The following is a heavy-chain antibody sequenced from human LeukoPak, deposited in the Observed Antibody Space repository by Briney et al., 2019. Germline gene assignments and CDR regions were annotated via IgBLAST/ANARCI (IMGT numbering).Heavy chain of an antibody. V-gene: IGHV3-74*01. D-gene: IGHD3-22*01. J-gene: IGHJ4*02. Sequence: GGSLRLSCAASGFTFSDYAMTWVRQAPGRGLVWVSRINSDGSSTSYADSVKGRFTISRDNAKNTLYLQMNSLRAEDTAVYYCASYDSSGYFNYWGQGTLVTVSS. CDR2: INSDGSST. CDR1: GFTFSDYA. CDR3: ASYDSSGYFNY.